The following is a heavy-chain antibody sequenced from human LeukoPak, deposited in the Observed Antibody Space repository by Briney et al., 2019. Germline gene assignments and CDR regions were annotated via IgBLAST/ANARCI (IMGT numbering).Heavy chain of an antibody. D-gene: IGHD2-2*01. CDR1: GFSFSAYI. CDR3: ARDPPLGSCSTISCPHLDY. Sequence: GGSLRLSCVASGFSFSAYIMHWVRQAPGKGLEWVSSISSSSSFIYYADSVKGRFTISRDNAKNSLYLQMNSLRAEDTAVYYCARDPPLGSCSTISCPHLDYWGQGTLVTVSS. V-gene: IGHV3-21*01. J-gene: IGHJ4*02. CDR2: ISSSSSFI.